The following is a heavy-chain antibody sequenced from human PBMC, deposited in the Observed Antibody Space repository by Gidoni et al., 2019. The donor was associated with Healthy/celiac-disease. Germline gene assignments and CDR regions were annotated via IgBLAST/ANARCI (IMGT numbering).Heavy chain of an antibody. Sequence: QVQLVQSGAEVKKPGSSVKVSCKASGGTFSSYTISWVRQAPGQGLEWMGRIIPILGIANYAQKFQGRVTITADKSTSTAYMELSSLRSEDTAVYYCARGYGGNSEADYWGQGTLVTVSS. CDR3: ARGYGGNSEADY. D-gene: IGHD2-21*02. V-gene: IGHV1-69*02. CDR1: GGTFSSYT. J-gene: IGHJ4*02. CDR2: IIPILGIA.